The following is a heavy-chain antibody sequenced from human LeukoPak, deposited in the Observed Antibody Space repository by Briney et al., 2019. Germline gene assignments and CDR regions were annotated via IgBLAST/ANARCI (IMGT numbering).Heavy chain of an antibody. V-gene: IGHV4-30-4*01. CDR1: GGSISSGDYY. CDR3: ARVYCSSTSCLFGY. Sequence: PSETLSLTCTVSGGSISSGDYYWSWIRQPPGKGLEWIGYIYYSGSTYYNPSLKSRVTISVDTSKNQFSLKLSSVTAADTAVYYCARVYCSSTSCLFGYWGQGALVTVSS. CDR2: IYYSGST. J-gene: IGHJ4*02. D-gene: IGHD2-2*01.